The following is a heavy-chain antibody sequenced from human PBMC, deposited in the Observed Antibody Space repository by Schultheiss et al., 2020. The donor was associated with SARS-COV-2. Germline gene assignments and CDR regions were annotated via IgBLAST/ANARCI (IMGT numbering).Heavy chain of an antibody. J-gene: IGHJ4*02. CDR3: ARLGSGWQIDY. D-gene: IGHD6-19*01. CDR1: GGSISSYY. V-gene: IGHV4-59*01. CDR2: IYYSGST. Sequence: SETLSLTCTVSGGSISSYYWSWIRQPPGKGLEWIGYIYYSGSTNYNPSLKSRVTISVDTSKNQFSLKLSSVTAADTAMYYCARLGSGWQIDYWGQGTLVTVSS.